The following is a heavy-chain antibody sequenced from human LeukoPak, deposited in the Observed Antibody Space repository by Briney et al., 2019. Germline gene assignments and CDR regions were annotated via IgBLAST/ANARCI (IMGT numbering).Heavy chain of an antibody. Sequence: SETLSLTCTVSGGSISTYYWSWIRQPAGKGLEWIGRIYTSGSPNYNPSLKSRVTMSVDTSKIQFSLILSSVTAADTAVYYCARSGWNYYFAYGGQEPQVPVS. D-gene: IGHD6-19*01. V-gene: IGHV4-4*07. CDR1: GGSISTYY. J-gene: IGHJ4*02. CDR2: IYTSGSP. CDR3: ARSGWNYYFAY.